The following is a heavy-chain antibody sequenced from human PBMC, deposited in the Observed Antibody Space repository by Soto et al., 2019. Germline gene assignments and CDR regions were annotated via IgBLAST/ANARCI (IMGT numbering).Heavy chain of an antibody. CDR2: FDPEEGER. D-gene: IGHD1-26*01. Sequence: QARLLQSGADVKKPGASVKVSCKVSGDSVTELYMHWVRQAPGKGLEWMGGFDPEEGERIYTQNFQGRVVMTEDASTNTAYLELRRLRSEDTAVYYCTTVNVWAQPYFDDWGQGTLVTVSS. CDR3: TTVNVWAQPYFDD. V-gene: IGHV1-24*01. CDR1: GDSVTELY. J-gene: IGHJ4*02.